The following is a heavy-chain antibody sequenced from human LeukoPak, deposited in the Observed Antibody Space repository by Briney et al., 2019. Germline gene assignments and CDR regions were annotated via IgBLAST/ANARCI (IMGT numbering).Heavy chain of an antibody. CDR3: AREALRPSRWFDP. V-gene: IGHV4-59*12. Sequence: PSETLSLTCTVSGGSINTYYWSWIRQPPGKGLEWIGYIYYSGSTNYNPSLKSRVTISIDTSKNQFSLKLSSVTAADTAVYYCAREALRPSRWFDPWGQGTLVTVSS. CDR2: IYYSGST. J-gene: IGHJ5*02. D-gene: IGHD4-17*01. CDR1: GGSINTYY.